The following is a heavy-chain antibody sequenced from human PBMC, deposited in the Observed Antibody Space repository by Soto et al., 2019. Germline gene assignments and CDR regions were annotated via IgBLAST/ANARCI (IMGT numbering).Heavy chain of an antibody. CDR2: IYYSGST. J-gene: IGHJ3*02. CDR1: GGSISSGGYY. D-gene: IGHD4-17*01. V-gene: IGHV4-31*03. CDR3: ARENLNHDYGDVDVFDI. Sequence: SETLSLTCTVSGGSISSGGYYWSWIRQHPGKGLEWIGYIYYSGSTYYNPSLKSRVTISVDTSKNQFSLKLGSVTAADTAVYYCARENLNHDYGDVDVFDIWGQGTMVTVSS.